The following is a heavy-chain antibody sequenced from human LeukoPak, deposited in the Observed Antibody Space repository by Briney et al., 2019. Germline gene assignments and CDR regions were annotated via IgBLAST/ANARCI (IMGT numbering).Heavy chain of an antibody. CDR3: AKWVLNPGVVVTASDAFDI. D-gene: IGHD2-21*02. J-gene: IGHJ3*02. CDR1: GFTLWSYA. CDR2: ICGCGGST. V-gene: IGHV3-23*01. Sequence: GGALRLSRAASGFTLWSYALSWVRQAPREGVEWGSAICGCGGSTYYADSVKGRFTISRDNSKNTLYLQMNSLRAEDTAVYYCAKWVLNPGVVVTASDAFDIWGQGTMVTDSS.